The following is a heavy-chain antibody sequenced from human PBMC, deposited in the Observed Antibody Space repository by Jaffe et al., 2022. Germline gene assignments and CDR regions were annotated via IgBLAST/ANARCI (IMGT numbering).Heavy chain of an antibody. Sequence: QVQLQESGPGLVKPSETLSLTCAVSGYSISSGYYWGWIRQPPGKGLEWIGSIYHSGSTYYNPSLKSRVTISVDTSKNQFSLKLSSVTAADTAVYYCARHSQRGFGELIGGAYFDYWGQGTLVTVSS. D-gene: IGHD3-10*01. CDR1: GYSISSGYY. CDR3: ARHSQRGFGELIGGAYFDY. J-gene: IGHJ4*02. V-gene: IGHV4-38-2*01. CDR2: IYHSGST.